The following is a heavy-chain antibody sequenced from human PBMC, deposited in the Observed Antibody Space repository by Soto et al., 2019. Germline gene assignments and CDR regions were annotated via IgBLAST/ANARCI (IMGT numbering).Heavy chain of an antibody. Sequence: PSQTLSLTCAISGDSVSSNSAAWNWIRQSPSRGLEWLGRTYYRSKWYNDYAVSVKSRITINPDTSKNQFSLQLNSVTPEDTAVYYCARKTLDYYGSGSYFDYYYGMDVWGQGTTVTVSS. D-gene: IGHD3-10*01. CDR2: TYYRSKWYN. V-gene: IGHV6-1*01. J-gene: IGHJ6*02. CDR1: GDSVSSNSAA. CDR3: ARKTLDYYGSGSYFDYYYGMDV.